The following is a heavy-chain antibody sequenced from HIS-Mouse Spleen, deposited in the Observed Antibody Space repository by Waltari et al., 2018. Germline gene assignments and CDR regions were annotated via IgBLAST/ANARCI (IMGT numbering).Heavy chain of an antibody. CDR1: GGSIRSSSYY. D-gene: IGHD6-13*01. CDR3: AREIPYSSSWYDWYFDL. J-gene: IGHJ2*01. Sequence: QLQLQESGPGLVKPSETLSLPCTVPGGSIRSSSYYWGWISPPPGKGLEWIGSIYYSGSTYYNPSLKSRVTISVDTSKNQFSLKLSSVTAADTAVYYCAREIPYSSSWYDWYFDLWGRGTLVTVSS. V-gene: IGHV4-39*07. CDR2: IYYSGST.